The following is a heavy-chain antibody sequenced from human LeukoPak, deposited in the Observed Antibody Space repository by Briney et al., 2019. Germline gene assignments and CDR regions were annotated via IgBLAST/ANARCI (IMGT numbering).Heavy chain of an antibody. CDR2: INPSGGST. CDR3: AKDEYCGGDCPGSLCY. CDR1: GYTFTSYY. D-gene: IGHD2-21*02. V-gene: IGHV1-46*01. J-gene: IGHJ4*02. Sequence: ASVKVSCKASGYTFTSYYMHWVRQAPGQGLEWMGIINPSGGSTSYAQKFQGRVTMTRDMSTSTVYMELSSLRAEDTAVYYCAKDEYCGGDCPGSLCYWGQGTLVTVSS.